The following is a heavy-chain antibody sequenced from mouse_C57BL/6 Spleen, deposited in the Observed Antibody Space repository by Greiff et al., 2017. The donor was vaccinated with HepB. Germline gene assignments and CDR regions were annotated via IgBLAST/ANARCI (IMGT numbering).Heavy chain of an antibody. CDR3: ARSDDGSRRYYFDY. V-gene: IGHV1-69*01. CDR2: IDPSDSYT. J-gene: IGHJ2*01. D-gene: IGHD1-1*01. Sequence: QVQLQQPGAELVMPGASVKLSCKASGYTFTSYWMHWVKQRPGQGLEWIGEIDPSDSYTNYNQKFKGKSTLTVDKSSSTAYMQLSSLTSEDSAVYYCARSDDGSRRYYFDYWGQGTTLTVSS. CDR1: GYTFTSYW.